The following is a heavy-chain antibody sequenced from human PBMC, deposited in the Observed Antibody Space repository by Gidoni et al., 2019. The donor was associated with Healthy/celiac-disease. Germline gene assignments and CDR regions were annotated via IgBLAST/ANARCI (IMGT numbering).Heavy chain of an antibody. CDR2: ISYDGSNK. V-gene: IGHV3-30*18. Sequence: VVQPGRSLRLSCAASGFTFSSYGMHWVRQAPGKGLEWVAVISYDGSNKYYADSVKGRFTISRDNSKNTLYLQMNSLRAEDTAVYYCAKEEYYDYVWGSYPIKYYFDYWGQGTLVTVSS. CDR1: GFTFSSYG. CDR3: AKEEYYDYVWGSYPIKYYFDY. J-gene: IGHJ4*02. D-gene: IGHD3-16*01.